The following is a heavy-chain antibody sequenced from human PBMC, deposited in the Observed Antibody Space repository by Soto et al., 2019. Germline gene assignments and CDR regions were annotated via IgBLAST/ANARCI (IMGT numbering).Heavy chain of an antibody. Sequence: PGGSLRLSCAASGLTFSRYWMSWVRQAQGKGLEWVANIKQDGSEKYYVDSVKGRFTISRDNAKNSVSLQMNSLRAEDTAVYFCASGFYDSGTTLDHIWGQGTLVTVSS. CDR3: ASGFYDSGTTLDHI. J-gene: IGHJ4*02. D-gene: IGHD3-10*01. CDR1: GLTFSRYW. V-gene: IGHV3-7*03. CDR2: IKQDGSEK.